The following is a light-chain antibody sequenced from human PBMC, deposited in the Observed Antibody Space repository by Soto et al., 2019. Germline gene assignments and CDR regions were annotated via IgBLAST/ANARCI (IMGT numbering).Light chain of an antibody. CDR1: SGHSSYA. V-gene: IGLV4-69*01. CDR2: LNSDGSH. J-gene: IGLJ2*01. Sequence: QSVLTQSPSASASLGASVKLTCTLSSGHSSYAIAWHQQRPEKGPRYLMKLNSDGSHSKGDGIPDRFSGSSSGAERYLTISSLQSEDEADYYCQTWGTGIQVFGGGTKVTV. CDR3: QTWGTGIQV.